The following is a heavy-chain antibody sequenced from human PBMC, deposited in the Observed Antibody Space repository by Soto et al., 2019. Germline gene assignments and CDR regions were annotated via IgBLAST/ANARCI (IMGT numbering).Heavy chain of an antibody. CDR2: IYYSGST. J-gene: IGHJ6*02. D-gene: IGHD3-3*01. V-gene: IGHV4-30-4*01. CDR1: GDSISSGDYY. CDR3: ARDQVSGDFWSGPKGYYGMDV. Sequence: SETLSLTCTVSGDSISSGDYYWSWIRQPPGKGLEWIGYIYYSGSTYYNPSLKSRVTISVDTSKNQFSLKLSSVTAADTAVYYCARDQVSGDFWSGPKGYYGMDVWGQGTTVTAP.